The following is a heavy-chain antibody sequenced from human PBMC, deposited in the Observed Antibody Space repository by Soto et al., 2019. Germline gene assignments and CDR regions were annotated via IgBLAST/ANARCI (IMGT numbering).Heavy chain of an antibody. D-gene: IGHD2-21*01. CDR1: GFTFSNYG. Sequence: QVQLVESGGGVVQPGGSLRLSCAASGFTFSNYGMHWVRQAPGKGLEWVAVIWYDGNNKYYADSVKGRFTISRDNSNNTLYGQMTSLRAEDTAVYYCARGLHSLFDYLGQGTLVTVSS. CDR2: IWYDGNNK. V-gene: IGHV3-33*01. CDR3: ARGLHSLFDY. J-gene: IGHJ4*02.